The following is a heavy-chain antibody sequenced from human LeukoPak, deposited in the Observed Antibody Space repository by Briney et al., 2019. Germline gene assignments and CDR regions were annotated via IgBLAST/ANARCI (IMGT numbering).Heavy chain of an antibody. D-gene: IGHD3-22*01. CDR2: LSGSGTTT. Sequence: GGSLRLSCAASGFTFSDYAMSWVRQVPGKGLEWVSTLSGSGTTTFYANSVKGRFTISRDSSKNTQYLQMNNLRAADTALYYCTKDYDTVGYYSSDYWGQGTLVTVSS. J-gene: IGHJ4*02. V-gene: IGHV3-23*01. CDR1: GFTFSDYA. CDR3: TKDYDTVGYYSSDY.